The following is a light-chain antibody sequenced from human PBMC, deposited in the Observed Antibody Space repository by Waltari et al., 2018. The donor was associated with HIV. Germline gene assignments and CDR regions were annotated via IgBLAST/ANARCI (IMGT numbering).Light chain of an antibody. CDR3: SSYTSSSTPVV. V-gene: IGLV2-14*01. J-gene: IGLJ2*01. Sequence: QSALTQPASVSGSPGQSITISCTGTSSDVGGYNYVSWYQQHPGKAPKLMIDEVSNRPSGVSNRFSGSKSGNTASLTISGLQAEDEADYYCSSYTSSSTPVVFGGWTKLTVL. CDR2: EVS. CDR1: SSDVGGYNY.